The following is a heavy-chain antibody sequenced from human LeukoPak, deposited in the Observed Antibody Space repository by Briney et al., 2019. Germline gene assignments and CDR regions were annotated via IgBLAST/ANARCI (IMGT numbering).Heavy chain of an antibody. J-gene: IGHJ5*01. CDR3: AKVEGAVYISRGWFDS. Sequence: GGSLRLSCAASGFTFSSYAMSWVRQAPGQGLEWVSAINGNGDNTYYADSVKGRFTISRDNSKNTLYLQMSSLRGEDTAVYYCAKVEGAVYISRGWFDSWSQGTLVTVSS. CDR1: GFTFSSYA. D-gene: IGHD3-10*01. CDR2: INGNGDNT. V-gene: IGHV3-23*01.